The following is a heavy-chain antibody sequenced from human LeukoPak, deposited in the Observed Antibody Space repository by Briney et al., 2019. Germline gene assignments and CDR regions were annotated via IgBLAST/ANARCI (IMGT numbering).Heavy chain of an antibody. J-gene: IGHJ6*03. CDR2: IYTSGST. Sequence: SETLSLTCTVSGGSISSGSYYWSWIRQPAGKGLSWIGRIYTSGSTNYNPSLKSQVTISVDTSKNQFSLKLSSVTAADTAVYYCARDSGIVGAGMGYYYYMDVWGKGTTVTVSS. D-gene: IGHD1-26*01. V-gene: IGHV4-61*02. CDR3: ARDSGIVGAGMGYYYYMDV. CDR1: GGSISSGSYY.